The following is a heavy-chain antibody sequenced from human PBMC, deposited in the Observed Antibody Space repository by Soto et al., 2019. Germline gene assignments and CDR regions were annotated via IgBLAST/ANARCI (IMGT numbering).Heavy chain of an antibody. D-gene: IGHD3-16*01. Sequence: GGSLRLSCAASGFTFSSYWMAWVRQAPGKGLEWVANVKEDGSEKNYEDSVKGRFTISRDNAKNSLYLQMNSLRAEDTAVYYCERDIAESLGDFGMDVWGQGTTGTVSS. V-gene: IGHV3-7*01. CDR1: GFTFSSYW. CDR2: VKEDGSEK. CDR3: ERDIAESLGDFGMDV. J-gene: IGHJ6*02.